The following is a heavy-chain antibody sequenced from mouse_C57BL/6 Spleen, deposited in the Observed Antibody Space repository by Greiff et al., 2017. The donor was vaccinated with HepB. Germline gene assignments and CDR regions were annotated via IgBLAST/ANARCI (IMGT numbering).Heavy chain of an antibody. CDR2: IRSKSNNYAT. CDR3: VRRSMDY. V-gene: IGHV10-1*01. J-gene: IGHJ4*01. Sequence: VQLKESGGGLVQPKGSLKLSCAASGFSFNTYAMNWVRQAPGKGLEWVASIRSKSNNYATYYADSVKDRFTISRDDSESMLYLQMNNLKTEDTAMYYCVRRSMDYWGQGTSVTVS. CDR1: GFSFNTYA.